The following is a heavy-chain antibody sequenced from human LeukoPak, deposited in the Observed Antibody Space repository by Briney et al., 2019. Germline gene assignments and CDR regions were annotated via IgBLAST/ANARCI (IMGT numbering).Heavy chain of an antibody. CDR2: IYYSGST. J-gene: IGHJ4*02. Sequence: PSETLSLTCTVSGGSISSSSYYWGWIRQPPGKGLEWIGSIYYSGSTYYNPSLKSRVTISVDTSKNQFSLKLSSVTAADTAVYYCARHPSYIAARVDYWGQGTLVTVSS. CDR3: ARHPSYIAARVDY. D-gene: IGHD6-6*01. V-gene: IGHV4-39*01. CDR1: GGSISSSSYY.